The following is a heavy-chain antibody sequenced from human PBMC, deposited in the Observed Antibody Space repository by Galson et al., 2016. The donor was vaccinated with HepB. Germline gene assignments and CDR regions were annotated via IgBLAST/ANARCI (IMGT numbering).Heavy chain of an antibody. V-gene: IGHV3-23*01. D-gene: IGHD3-3*01. CDR1: GFAFSSYD. CDR2: ISANGEAA. J-gene: IGHJ6*02. Sequence: SLRLSCAASGFAFSSYDMNWVRQAPGKGLEWVSIISANGEAAYYTDSVKGRFTISRDNSKNTLFLQMGSLRSEVTSVYYCARRAGLALGDFWFFFGMDVWGQGTTVTVSS. CDR3: ARRAGLALGDFWFFFGMDV.